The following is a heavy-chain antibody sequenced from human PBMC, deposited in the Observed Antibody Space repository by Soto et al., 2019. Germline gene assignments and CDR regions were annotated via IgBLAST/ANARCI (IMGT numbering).Heavy chain of an antibody. V-gene: IGHV4-30-4*08. CDR3: ARATTVTSSFFYYGLDV. Sequence: QVQLQESGPGLVKPSQTLSLTCSVSGDSITNDDYYWTWIRQPPGKGLEWIGHIYYNGNTYYNPSLKSRLTVSFDTSQNRFSLHLTSVIAADSASYFCARATTVTSSFFYYGLDVWGQGTTVNVSS. J-gene: IGHJ6*02. CDR1: GDSITNDDYY. CDR2: IYYNGNT. D-gene: IGHD4-17*01.